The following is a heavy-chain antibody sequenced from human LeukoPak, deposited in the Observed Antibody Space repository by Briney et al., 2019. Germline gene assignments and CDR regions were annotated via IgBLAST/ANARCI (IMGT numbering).Heavy chain of an antibody. CDR3: ARNSGPRLRLNADAFDI. D-gene: IGHD5-12*01. CDR2: IYTSGST. CDR1: GGSISSGSYF. Sequence: PSQTLSLTCTVSGGSISSGSYFWSWIRQPAGKGLEWIGRIYTSGSTNYNPSLKSRVSISVDTSKNQFSLKLSSVTAADTAVYYCARNSGPRLRLNADAFDIWGQGTMVTVSS. V-gene: IGHV4-61*02. J-gene: IGHJ3*02.